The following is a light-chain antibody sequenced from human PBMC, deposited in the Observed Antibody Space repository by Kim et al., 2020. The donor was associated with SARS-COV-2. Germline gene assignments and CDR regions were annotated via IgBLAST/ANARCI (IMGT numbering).Light chain of an antibody. Sequence: QPVLTQSPSASASLGASVKLTCTLSSGHSSYAIAWHQQQPEKGPRYLMKLNSYGSHSRGDGIPDRFSGSSSGAERYLTISSLQSEDEGDYYCQTWGTGVRIFGGGTQLTVL. V-gene: IGLV4-69*01. J-gene: IGLJ2*01. CDR2: LNSYGSH. CDR1: SGHSSYA. CDR3: QTWGTGVRI.